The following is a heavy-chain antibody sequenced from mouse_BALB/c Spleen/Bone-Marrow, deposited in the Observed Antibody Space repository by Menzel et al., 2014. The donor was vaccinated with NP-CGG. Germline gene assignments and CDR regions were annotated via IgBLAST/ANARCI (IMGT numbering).Heavy chain of an antibody. CDR3: ARSTMRGAMDY. CDR1: GYSITSDYA. Sequence: EVKLMESGPGLVKPSQSLSLTCTVTGYSITSDYAWNWIRQFPGNKLEWMGYITYSDNTNYNPSLKSRISITRDASKNQFFLQLNSVTTEDTATYYCARSTMRGAMDYWGQGTSVTVSS. D-gene: IGHD2-4*01. V-gene: IGHV3-2*02. CDR2: ITYSDNT. J-gene: IGHJ4*01.